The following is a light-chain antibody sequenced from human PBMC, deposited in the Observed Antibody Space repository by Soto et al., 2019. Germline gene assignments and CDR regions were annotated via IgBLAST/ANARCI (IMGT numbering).Light chain of an antibody. V-gene: IGKV1-5*03. CDR3: QQYSAYPYT. Sequence: DIQMTQSPSTLSVSVGDRATITCRASQSISTWLAWYQQKPGKAPNLLIYKASTLQSGVPSRFSGSGSGTDFTLTISSLQPDDFATYSCQQYSAYPYTFGQGAKVEIK. CDR2: KAS. J-gene: IGKJ2*01. CDR1: QSISTW.